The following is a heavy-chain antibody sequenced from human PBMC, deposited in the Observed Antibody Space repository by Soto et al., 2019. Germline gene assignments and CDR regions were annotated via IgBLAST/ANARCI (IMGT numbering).Heavy chain of an antibody. Sequence: QVQLQESGPGLVKPSETLSLTCTVSGGSISSGGYYWSWIRQHPGKGLEWIGYIYYSGNTYYNPSLKSRITLSVAMSKNQVSLRLTSVTAADTAVYYCARDSPYYSGMDVWGQGTTVTVSS. CDR3: ARDSPYYSGMDV. CDR1: GGSISSGGYY. CDR2: IYYSGNT. V-gene: IGHV4-31*03. J-gene: IGHJ6*02.